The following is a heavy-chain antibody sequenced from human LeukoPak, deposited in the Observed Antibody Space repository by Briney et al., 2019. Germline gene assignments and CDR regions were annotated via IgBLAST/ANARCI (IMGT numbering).Heavy chain of an antibody. J-gene: IGHJ4*02. CDR2: ISGGGGST. CDR3: AKGIPTSSSWTLPNYFDY. V-gene: IGHV3-23*01. Sequence: GGSLRLSCAASGFTFSSYAMSWVRQAPGKGLEWVSVISGGGGSTYYADSVKGRFTISRDNSKNTLYLQMNSLRAEDTAVYYCAKGIPTSSSWTLPNYFDYWGQGTLVTVSS. CDR1: GFTFSSYA. D-gene: IGHD6-13*01.